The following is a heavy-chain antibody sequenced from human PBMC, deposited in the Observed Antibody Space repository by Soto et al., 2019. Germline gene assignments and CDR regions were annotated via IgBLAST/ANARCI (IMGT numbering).Heavy chain of an antibody. D-gene: IGHD3-22*01. CDR3: ARGMFLLKHYDSSGYYNWFDP. Sequence: ASVKVSCKASGYTFTSYDINCVRQATGQVLEWMGWMNPNSGNTGYAQKFQGRVTMTRNTSISTAYMELSSLRSEDTAVYYCARGMFLLKHYDSSGYYNWFDPWGQGTLVTVSS. V-gene: IGHV1-8*01. CDR2: MNPNSGNT. J-gene: IGHJ5*02. CDR1: GYTFTSYD.